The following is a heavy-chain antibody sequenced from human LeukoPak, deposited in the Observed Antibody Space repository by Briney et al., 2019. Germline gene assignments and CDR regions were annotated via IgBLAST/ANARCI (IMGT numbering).Heavy chain of an antibody. Sequence: GGSLRLSCTASGFTFSRNGMHWVRQAPGKGLEWVADISYDGSNKYYEDSVKGRFTISRDNSKNTLFLQMNSLRTEDTAVYYCAKEAEPWSGGGSFDYWGQGTLVTVSS. V-gene: IGHV3-30*18. D-gene: IGHD3-10*01. CDR1: GFTFSRNG. CDR3: AKEAEPWSGGGSFDY. J-gene: IGHJ4*02. CDR2: ISYDGSNK.